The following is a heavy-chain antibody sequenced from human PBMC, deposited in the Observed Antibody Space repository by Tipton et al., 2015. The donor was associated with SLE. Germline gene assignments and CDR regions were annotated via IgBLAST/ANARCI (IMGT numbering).Heavy chain of an antibody. CDR1: GGSIGSGSSY. Sequence: TLSLTCTVSGGSIGSGSSYWGWIRQPPGKGLEWIGSIDYSGVTYYTPSLESRVTISVDTSKNQFSLNLSSVSAADTAVYYCARQPGRTTKAYDIWGQGTVVTVSS. J-gene: IGHJ3*02. CDR2: IDYSGVT. V-gene: IGHV4-39*01. D-gene: IGHD1-7*01. CDR3: ARQPGRTTKAYDI.